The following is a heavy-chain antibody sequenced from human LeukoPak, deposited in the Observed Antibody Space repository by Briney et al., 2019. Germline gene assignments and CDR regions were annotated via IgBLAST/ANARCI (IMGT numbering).Heavy chain of an antibody. CDR1: GYTFTTYY. Sequence: PRASVKVSCKASGYTFTTYYIHWVRQAPGQGLEWMGKINPGGGSTSYAQKFQGRVTMTRDTSTNTVYMELSSLRSEDTAVYFCSTDFHGYYYGSGTEIIWGQGTLVTVSS. CDR3: STDFHGYYYGSGTEII. CDR2: INPGGGST. V-gene: IGHV1-46*01. J-gene: IGHJ4*02. D-gene: IGHD3-10*01.